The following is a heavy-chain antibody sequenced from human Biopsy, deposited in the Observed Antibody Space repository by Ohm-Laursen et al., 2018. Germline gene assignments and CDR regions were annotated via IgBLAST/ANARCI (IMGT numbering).Heavy chain of an antibody. CDR2: FAPENGRI. CDR3: AADINVWNVNY. J-gene: IGHJ4*02. Sequence: ASVKVSCKAPGGTFSNYGVNWVRQAPGQGLEWLGGFAPENGRIVYSQKFQGRVTMTEDTSTSTAYMEVWRLRSDDTAVYYCAADINVWNVNYWGQGTQVIVSS. D-gene: IGHD1-1*01. CDR1: GGTFSNYG. V-gene: IGHV1-24*01.